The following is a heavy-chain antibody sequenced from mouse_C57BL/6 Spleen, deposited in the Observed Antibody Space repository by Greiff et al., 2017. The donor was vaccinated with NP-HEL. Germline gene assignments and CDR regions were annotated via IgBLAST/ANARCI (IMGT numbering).Heavy chain of an antibody. CDR1: GFTFSDYG. V-gene: IGHV5-17*01. CDR2: ISSGSSTI. D-gene: IGHD1-1*01. J-gene: IGHJ4*01. Sequence: EVQLVESGGGLVKPGGSLKLSCAASGFTFSDYGMHWVRQAPEKGLEWVAYISSGSSTIYYADTVKGRFTISRDNAKNTLFLQMTSLRSEDTAMYYCARRSSSYSYYYAMDYWGQGTSVTVSS. CDR3: ARRSSSYSYYYAMDY.